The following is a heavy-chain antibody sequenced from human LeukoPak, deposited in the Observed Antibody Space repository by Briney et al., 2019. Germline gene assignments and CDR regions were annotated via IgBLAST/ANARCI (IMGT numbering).Heavy chain of an antibody. V-gene: IGHV3-21*01. J-gene: IGHJ4*02. Sequence: GGSLRLSCAASGFTFSSYSMNWVRQAPGKGLEWVSSISSSSSYIYYADSVKGRFTISRDNAKNSLYLQMNSLRAEDTAVYYCARDYYGSGSYLDYWGQGTLVTVSS. CDR1: GFTFSSYS. D-gene: IGHD3-10*01. CDR3: ARDYYGSGSYLDY. CDR2: ISSSSSYI.